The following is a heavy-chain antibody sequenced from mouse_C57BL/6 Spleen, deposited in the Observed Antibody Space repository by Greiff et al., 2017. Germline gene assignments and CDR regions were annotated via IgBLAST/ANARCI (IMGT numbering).Heavy chain of an antibody. CDR1: GYTFTDYN. J-gene: IGHJ4*01. V-gene: IGHV1-22*01. D-gene: IGHD2-10*02. CDR2: INPNNGGT. CDR3: TRSSWYGMGY. Sequence: VQLQQSGPELVKPGASVKMSCKASGYTFTDYNMHWVKQSHGQGLEWIGYINPNNGGTSYNQKFKGKATLTVNKSSSTAYMELRSLTSEDSAVYYCTRSSWYGMGYWGQGTSVTVSS.